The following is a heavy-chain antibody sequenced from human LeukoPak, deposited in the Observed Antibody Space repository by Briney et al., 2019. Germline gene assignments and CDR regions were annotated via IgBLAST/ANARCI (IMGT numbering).Heavy chain of an antibody. D-gene: IGHD6-13*01. V-gene: IGHV1-69*04. CDR1: GGTFSSYA. Sequence: ASVKVSCKASGGTFSSYAISWVRQAPGQGLEWMGRIIPIFGIANYAQKSQGRVPITADKSTSTAYMELSSLRSEDTAVYYCASQQDSSSFNWFDPWGQGTLVTVSS. CDR2: IIPIFGIA. J-gene: IGHJ5*02. CDR3: ASQQDSSSFNWFDP.